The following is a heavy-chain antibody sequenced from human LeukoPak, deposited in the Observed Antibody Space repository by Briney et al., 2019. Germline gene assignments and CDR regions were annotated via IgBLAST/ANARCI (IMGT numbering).Heavy chain of an antibody. Sequence: GESLKISCKGSGYSFTTYWIAWLRQMPGKGLEWMGIIYPDDSNTRYSPSFQGQVTISADKSISTAYLQWSSLKASDTAMYYCARQQVTYYYDSSGYPLDYWGQGTLVTVSS. CDR2: IYPDDSNT. J-gene: IGHJ4*02. CDR1: GYSFTTYW. CDR3: ARQQVTYYYDSSGYPLDY. V-gene: IGHV5-51*01. D-gene: IGHD3-22*01.